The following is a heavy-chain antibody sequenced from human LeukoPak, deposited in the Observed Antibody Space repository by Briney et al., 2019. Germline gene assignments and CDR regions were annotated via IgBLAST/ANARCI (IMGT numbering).Heavy chain of an antibody. Sequence: SETLSLTCTVSGGSISSYYWSWIRQPAGKGLEWIGRIYTSGSTNYNPSLKSRVTMSVDTSKNQFSLKLSSVTAADTAVYYCARDYDILTGYYGHGGMFDSWGQGTLVTVSS. CDR2: IYTSGST. CDR1: GGSISSYY. D-gene: IGHD3-9*01. J-gene: IGHJ5*01. V-gene: IGHV4-4*07. CDR3: ARDYDILTGYYGHGGMFDS.